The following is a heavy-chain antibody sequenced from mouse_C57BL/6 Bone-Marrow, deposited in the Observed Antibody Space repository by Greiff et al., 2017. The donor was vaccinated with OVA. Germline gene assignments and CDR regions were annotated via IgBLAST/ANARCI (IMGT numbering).Heavy chain of an antibody. CDR1: GFTFSSYG. Sequence: EVQLVESGGDLVKPGGSLQLSCAASGFTFSSYGMSWVRQTPDKRLEWVATISSGGSYTYYPDSVKGRFTISRDNAKNTLYLQMSSLKSEDTAMYYCARHRGYYDSFYYYAMDYWGQGTSVTVSS. V-gene: IGHV5-6*01. CDR3: ARHRGYYDSFYYYAMDY. CDR2: ISSGGSYT. D-gene: IGHD2-4*01. J-gene: IGHJ4*01.